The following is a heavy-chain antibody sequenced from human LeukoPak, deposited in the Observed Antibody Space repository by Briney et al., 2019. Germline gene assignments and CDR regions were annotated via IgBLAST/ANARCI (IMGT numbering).Heavy chain of an antibody. J-gene: IGHJ6*02. Sequence: PGRSPRLSCAASGFTFSSYAMHWVRQAPGTGLEWVAVISRDGDNKQYADFVKGRFTISRDNSKNTLYLQMNSLRPEDTAVYSCARGKQQLDYFSYYGLDVWGQGTTVTVSS. CDR2: ISRDGDNK. D-gene: IGHD6-13*01. CDR1: GFTFSSYA. V-gene: IGHV3-30-3*01. CDR3: ARGKQQLDYFSYYGLDV.